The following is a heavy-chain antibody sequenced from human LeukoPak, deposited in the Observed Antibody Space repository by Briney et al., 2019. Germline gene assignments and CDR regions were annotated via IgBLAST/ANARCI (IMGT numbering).Heavy chain of an antibody. V-gene: IGHV4-34*01. Sequence: TTSETLSLTCAVYGGSFSGYYWSWIRQPPGKGLEWIGEINHSGSTNYNPSLKSRVTISVDTSKNQFSLKLSSVTAADTAVYYCARGLRYYDILTGYYTYYFDYWGQGTLVTVSS. CDR2: INHSGST. CDR3: ARGLRYYDILTGYYTYYFDY. CDR1: GGSFSGYY. D-gene: IGHD3-9*01. J-gene: IGHJ4*02.